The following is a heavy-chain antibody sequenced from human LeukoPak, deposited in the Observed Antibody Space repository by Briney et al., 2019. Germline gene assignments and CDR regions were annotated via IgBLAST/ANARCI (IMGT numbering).Heavy chain of an antibody. CDR2: IYSGGST. CDR1: GFTFSSYA. J-gene: IGHJ3*02. V-gene: IGHV3-53*01. D-gene: IGHD3-22*01. CDR3: ARGLTDYDSSGPDAFDI. Sequence: GGSLRLSCAASGFTFSSYAMSWVRQAPGKGLEWVSVIYSGGSTYYADSVKGRFTISRDNSKNTLYLQMNSLRAEDTAVYYCARGLTDYDSSGPDAFDIWGQGTMVTVSS.